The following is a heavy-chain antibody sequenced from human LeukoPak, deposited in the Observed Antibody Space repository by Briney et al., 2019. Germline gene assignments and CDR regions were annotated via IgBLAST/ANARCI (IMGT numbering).Heavy chain of an antibody. CDR2: IYYSGST. D-gene: IGHD3-3*01. CDR3: ARGASGWSGYYHYYYYMDV. J-gene: IGHJ6*03. Sequence: SETLSLTCTVSGGSISSYYWSWVRQPPGKGLEWIGYIYYSGSTNYNPSLKSRVTISVDTSKNQFSLKLSSVTAADTSVYYCARGASGWSGYYHYYYYMDVWGKGTTVTVSS. CDR1: GGSISSYY. V-gene: IGHV4-59*01.